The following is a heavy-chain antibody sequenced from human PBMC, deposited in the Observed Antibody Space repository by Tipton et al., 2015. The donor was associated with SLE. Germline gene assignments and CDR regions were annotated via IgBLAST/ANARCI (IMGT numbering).Heavy chain of an antibody. J-gene: IGHJ4*02. Sequence: TLSLTCTVSGGSISSSSYYWGWIRPPPGKGLAWIGSIYYSGSTSYNPSLKSRVTISVDTSKNKFSLKLSSVTAADTAVYYCARQLTIGYYYEFGYGGERMPVT. CDR3: ARQLTIGYYYEFGY. V-gene: IGHV4-39*01. CDR2: IYYSGST. D-gene: IGHD3-22*01. CDR1: GGSISSSSYY.